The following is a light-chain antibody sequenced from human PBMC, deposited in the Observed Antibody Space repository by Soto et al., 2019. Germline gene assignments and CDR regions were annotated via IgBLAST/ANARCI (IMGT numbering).Light chain of an antibody. V-gene: IGKV3-11*01. CDR2: DAS. CDR3: QQRSNWPPIT. Sequence: EIVLTPSPGTLSLSPGERATLSCRASQSVSSYLAWYQQKPGQAPRLLIYDASNRATGIPARFSGSGSGTDFTLTISSLEPEDFAVYYCQQRSNWPPITFGQGTRREIK. J-gene: IGKJ5*01. CDR1: QSVSSY.